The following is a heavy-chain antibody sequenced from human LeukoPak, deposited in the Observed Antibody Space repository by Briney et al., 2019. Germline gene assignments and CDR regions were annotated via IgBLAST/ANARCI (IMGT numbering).Heavy chain of an antibody. D-gene: IGHD5-24*01. V-gene: IGHV5-51*01. Sequence: GESLKISCKGSGYSFTSYWIGWVRQMPGKGLEWMGIIYPGDSDTRYSPSFQGQVTISADKSISTAYLQWSSLKASDTAMYYCARQEIDYYYGMAVWGQGTTVTVSS. CDR1: GYSFTSYW. CDR2: IYPGDSDT. CDR3: ARQEIDYYYGMAV. J-gene: IGHJ6*02.